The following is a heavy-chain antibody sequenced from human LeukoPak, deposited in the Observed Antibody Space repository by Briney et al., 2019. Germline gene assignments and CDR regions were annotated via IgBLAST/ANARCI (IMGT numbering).Heavy chain of an antibody. CDR2: ISYDETYK. CDR3: AKANAREFDY. J-gene: IGHJ4*02. Sequence: GGSLRLSCAASGFTFSNYGMHWVRQAPGKGLEWLTVISYDETYKDYADSVKGRFTISRDNSKNALCLQMNSLRAEDTAVYYCAKANAREFDYWGQGTLVTVSS. CDR1: GFTFSNYG. D-gene: IGHD3-10*01. V-gene: IGHV3-30*18.